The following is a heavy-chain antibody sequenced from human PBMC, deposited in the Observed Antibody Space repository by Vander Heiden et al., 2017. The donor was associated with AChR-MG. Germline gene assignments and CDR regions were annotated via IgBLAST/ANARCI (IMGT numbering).Heavy chain of an antibody. V-gene: IGHV1-69*01. CDR1: GGTFSSYA. CDR3: ARERRLDCSSTSCYRFDP. D-gene: IGHD2-2*01. CDR2: IIPIFGTA. Sequence: QVQLVQSGAEVKKPGSSVKVSCKASGGTFSSYAISWGRQAPGQGLEWMGGIIPIFGTANYAQKFQGRVTITADESTSTAYMELSSLRSEDTAVYYCARERRLDCSSTSCYRFDPWGQGTLVTVSS. J-gene: IGHJ5*02.